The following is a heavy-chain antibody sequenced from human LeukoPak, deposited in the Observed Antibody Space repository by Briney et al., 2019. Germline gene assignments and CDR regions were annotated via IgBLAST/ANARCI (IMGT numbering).Heavy chain of an antibody. Sequence: PGGSLRLSVEPTEFTFVDHYLDGVGRAQGKGRGGIGRTRNKANSYTTEYAASVKGRFTISRDDSKNSLYLQMNSLKTEDTAVYYCARWDSAVTGYYWGQGTLVTVSS. CDR3: ARWDSAVTGYY. CDR2: TRNKANSYTT. CDR1: EFTFVDHY. V-gene: IGHV3-72*01. D-gene: IGHD3-9*01. J-gene: IGHJ4*02.